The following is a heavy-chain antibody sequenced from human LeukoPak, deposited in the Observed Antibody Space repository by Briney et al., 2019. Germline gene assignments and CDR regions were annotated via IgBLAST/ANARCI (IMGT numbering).Heavy chain of an antibody. CDR3: ASHSGNYYDSSFDY. J-gene: IGHJ4*02. CDR2: INHSGST. CDR1: GGSFSGYY. Sequence: PSETLSLTCAVYGGSFSGYYWSWIRQPPGKGLEWIGEINHSGSTNYNPSLKSRVTISVDTSKNQFSLKLSSVTAADTAVYYCASHSGNYYDSSFDYWGQGTLVTVSS. D-gene: IGHD3-22*01. V-gene: IGHV4-34*01.